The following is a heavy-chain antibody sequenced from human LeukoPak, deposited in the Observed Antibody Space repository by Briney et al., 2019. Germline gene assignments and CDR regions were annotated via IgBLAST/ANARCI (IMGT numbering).Heavy chain of an antibody. Sequence: GASVKVSYQASGYIFIDYYMHWVRQAPGQGLEWMGRINPNSGGTNYAQKFQGRVTMTRDTSISTAYMELSRLTSDDTAVYYCARVLSGGSYFSDYWGQGTLVTVSS. D-gene: IGHD1-26*01. CDR1: GYIFIDYY. J-gene: IGHJ4*02. CDR3: ARVLSGGSYFSDY. V-gene: IGHV1-2*06. CDR2: INPNSGGT.